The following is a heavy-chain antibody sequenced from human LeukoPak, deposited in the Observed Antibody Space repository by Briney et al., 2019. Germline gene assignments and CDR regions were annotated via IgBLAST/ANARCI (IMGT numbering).Heavy chain of an antibody. V-gene: IGHV4-34*01. J-gene: IGHJ4*02. CDR2: INHSGST. D-gene: IGHD2-15*01. CDR3: ARGADKAASGDFDY. CDR1: GGSFSGYY. Sequence: SETLSLTCAVYGGSFSGYYWSWIRQPPGKGLEWIGEINHSGSTNYNPSLKSRVTISVDTSKNQFSLKLSSVTAADTAVYYCARGADKAASGDFDYWGQGTLVTVSS.